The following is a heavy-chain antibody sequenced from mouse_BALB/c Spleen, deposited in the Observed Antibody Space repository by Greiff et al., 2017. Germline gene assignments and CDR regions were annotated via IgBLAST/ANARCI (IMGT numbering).Heavy chain of an antibody. Sequence: EVKLMESGGGLVKPGGSLKLSCAASGFTFSDYYMYWVRQTPEKRLEWVATISDGGSYTYYPDGVKGRFTISRDNAKNNLYLQMSSLKSEDTAMYYCARSITTGDKGFAYWGQGTLVTVSA. V-gene: IGHV5-4*02. CDR2: ISDGGSYT. D-gene: IGHD1-2*01. J-gene: IGHJ3*01. CDR1: GFTFSDYY. CDR3: ARSITTGDKGFAY.